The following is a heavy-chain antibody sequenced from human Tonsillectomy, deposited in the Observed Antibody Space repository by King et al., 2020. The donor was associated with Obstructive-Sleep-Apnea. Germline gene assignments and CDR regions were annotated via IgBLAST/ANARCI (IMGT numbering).Heavy chain of an antibody. J-gene: IGHJ6*02. D-gene: IGHD2-2*01. CDR3: AYCSSTSCSQYYYYGMDV. CDR1: GYSFTRYA. V-gene: IGHV7-4-1*01. CDR2: INTNTSNP. Sequence: QLVQSGSELKKPGASVKVSCKASGYSFTRYAMNWVRQAPGQGLEWMGWINTNTSNPTYAQGLTGRFVFSLDTSVSTAYLQIRSLKAEDTAMYYCAYCSSTSCSQYYYYGMDVWGQGTTVTVSS.